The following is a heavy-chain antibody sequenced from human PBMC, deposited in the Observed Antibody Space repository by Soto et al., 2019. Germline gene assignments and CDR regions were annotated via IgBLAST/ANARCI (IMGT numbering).Heavy chain of an antibody. CDR3: ARDRGTTMITFGGVIVRPPSAFDY. Sequence: SETLSLTCTVSGGSISSYYWSWIRQPAGKGLEWIGRIYASGSTNYNPSLKSRVTMSVDTSKNQFSLKLSSVTAADTAVYYCARDRGTTMITFGGVIVRPPSAFDYWGQGTLVTVSS. CDR2: IYASGST. J-gene: IGHJ4*02. V-gene: IGHV4-4*07. CDR1: GGSISSYY. D-gene: IGHD3-16*02.